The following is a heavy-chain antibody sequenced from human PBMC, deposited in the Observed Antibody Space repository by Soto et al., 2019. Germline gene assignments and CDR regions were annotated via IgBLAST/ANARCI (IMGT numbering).Heavy chain of an antibody. Sequence: QVQLVESGGGVVRPGTSLRLSCAATGFSFSAHGMHWVRQAPGKGLEWLAVINDGSEEGYADSVRGRFTISRDNARNILYLPVDNLRAEDSALYYCARDDLFVDNGLNHWGQGTLVTVSS. D-gene: IGHD1-1*01. CDR1: GFSFSAHG. CDR2: INDGSEE. J-gene: IGHJ5*02. V-gene: IGHV3-33*01. CDR3: ARDDLFVDNGLNH.